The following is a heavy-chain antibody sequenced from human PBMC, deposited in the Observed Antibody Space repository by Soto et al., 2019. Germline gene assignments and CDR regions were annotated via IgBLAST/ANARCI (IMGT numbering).Heavy chain of an antibody. D-gene: IGHD2-15*01. J-gene: IGHJ5*02. Sequence: EVQLVESGGALVQPGGSLRLSCAASGFTFTNYWMAWVRQAPGKGLEWVAHIDQGGGEKYYVDSVKGRFTISRDNAKNSLYLQMNSLRAEDTALYYCARGGYWFDPWGQGTLVTVSS. V-gene: IGHV3-7*05. CDR2: IDQGGGEK. CDR1: GFTFTNYW. CDR3: ARGGYWFDP.